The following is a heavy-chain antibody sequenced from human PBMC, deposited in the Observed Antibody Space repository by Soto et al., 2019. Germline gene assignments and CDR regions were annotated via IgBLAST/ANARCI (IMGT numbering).Heavy chain of an antibody. CDR1: GFIFEDYD. Sequence: SLRFSCVASGFIFEDYDMNWVRQVPGKGLEWVSGISWNSGTIGYADSVKGRFTISRDNAKNSLHLQMNSLRAEDTALYYCAKDVGSYYYDTSAYHYDYWGRGTQVTVSS. CDR3: AKDVGSYYYDTSAYHYDY. J-gene: IGHJ4*02. V-gene: IGHV3-9*01. CDR2: ISWNSGTI. D-gene: IGHD3-22*01.